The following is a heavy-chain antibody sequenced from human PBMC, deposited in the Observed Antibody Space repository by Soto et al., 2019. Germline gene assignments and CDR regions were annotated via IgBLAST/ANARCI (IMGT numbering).Heavy chain of an antibody. CDR2: LYPGGST. CDR1: GFTVSSNY. Sequence: EGQLVESGGGLVQPGGSLRLSCEVSGFTVSSNYMSWVRQAPGKGLEWVSVLYPGGSTYYADSVRGRFSISRDNSKNTLCLQMISLRDEDTAVYYCARNGYMDVWGKGTTVTVSS. CDR3: ARNGYMDV. J-gene: IGHJ6*03. V-gene: IGHV3-66*01.